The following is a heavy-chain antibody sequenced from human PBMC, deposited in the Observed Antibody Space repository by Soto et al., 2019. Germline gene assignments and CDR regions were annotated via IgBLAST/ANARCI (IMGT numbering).Heavy chain of an antibody. Sequence: QVQLVESGGGVVQPGRSLRLSCAASGFTFSNYGMHWVRQAPGKGLEWVAVISYDGSNKYYADSVKGRFTSSRDNCKNTLYVQMNSLRAEDAAVYYCATAGTSDYDGMDVGGQGTTVTVSS. CDR3: ATAGTSDYDGMDV. J-gene: IGHJ6*02. CDR2: ISYDGSNK. V-gene: IGHV3-30*03. CDR1: GFTFSNYG. D-gene: IGHD1-7*01.